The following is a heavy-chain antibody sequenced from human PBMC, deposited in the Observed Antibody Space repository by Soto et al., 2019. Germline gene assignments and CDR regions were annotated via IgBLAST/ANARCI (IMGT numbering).Heavy chain of an antibody. CDR3: ARGLGGRMDD. J-gene: IGHJ6*02. CDR1: GTIFSSYT. Sequence: QVQLVKSGAEVKKPGSSVRVSCKASGTIFSSYTISWVRQAPGQGLEWMGRIIPILGETNSAQKFQGRVTLTADKSTNTAYMALNSLRLEDTALYYCARGLGGRMDDWGQGTTVTVSS. V-gene: IGHV1-69*08. CDR2: IIPILGET. D-gene: IGHD3-16*01.